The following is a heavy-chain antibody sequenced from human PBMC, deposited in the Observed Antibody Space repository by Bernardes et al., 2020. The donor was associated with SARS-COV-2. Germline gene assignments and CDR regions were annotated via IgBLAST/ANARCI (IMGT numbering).Heavy chain of an antibody. Sequence: GSLRLSCAASGFTFSSYGMHWVRQAPGKGLEWVAVIWYDGSNKYYADSVKGRFTISRDNSKNTLYLQMNSLRAEDTAVYYCAREGLVGATTGLDYWGQGTLVTVSS. CDR2: IWYDGSNK. J-gene: IGHJ4*02. D-gene: IGHD1-26*01. CDR1: GFTFSSYG. CDR3: AREGLVGATTGLDY. V-gene: IGHV3-33*01.